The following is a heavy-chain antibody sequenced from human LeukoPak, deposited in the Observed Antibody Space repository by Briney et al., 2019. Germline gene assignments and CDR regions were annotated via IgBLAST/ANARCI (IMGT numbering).Heavy chain of an antibody. CDR1: GGSISSGGYY. J-gene: IGHJ6*02. Sequence: PSETLSLTCTVSGGSISSGGYYWSWIRQHPGKGLEWIGYIYYSGSTYYNPSLKSRVTISVDTSKNQFSLKLSSVTAADTAVYYCARDSSYCSGGSCYWTSHYYYGMDVWGQGTTVTVSS. D-gene: IGHD2-15*01. V-gene: IGHV4-31*03. CDR3: ARDSSYCSGGSCYWTSHYYYGMDV. CDR2: IYYSGST.